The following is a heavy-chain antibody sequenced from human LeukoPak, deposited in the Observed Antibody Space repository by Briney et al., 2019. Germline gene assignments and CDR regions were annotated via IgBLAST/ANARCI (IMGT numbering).Heavy chain of an antibody. D-gene: IGHD2/OR15-2a*01. Sequence: GGSLRLSCAASGFTFSSYDMHWIRQATGKGLEWVSAIGTAGDTYYLGSVKGRFTISRENAKNSLYLQMNSLRAGDTAVYYCARGAGSMTPGWDYYYGMDVWGQGTTVTVSS. CDR1: GFTFSSYD. CDR3: ARGAGSMTPGWDYYYGMDV. CDR2: IGTAGDT. V-gene: IGHV3-13*01. J-gene: IGHJ6*02.